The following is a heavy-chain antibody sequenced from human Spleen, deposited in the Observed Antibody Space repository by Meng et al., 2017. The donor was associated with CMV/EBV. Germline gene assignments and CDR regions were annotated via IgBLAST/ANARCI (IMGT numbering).Heavy chain of an antibody. D-gene: IGHD6-13*01. CDR1: GFTFTNYF. V-gene: IGHV1-2*02. CDR3: ARSSSAAAGAPGY. CDR2: INFNSGDT. Sequence: ASVKVSCKASGFTFTNYFIQWMRQAPGQGLEWMGWINFNSGDTKYAQKFQGRVTMTRDTSVSTAYVELSSLRSGDTAVYYCARSSSAAAGAPGYWGQGTLVTVSS. J-gene: IGHJ4*02.